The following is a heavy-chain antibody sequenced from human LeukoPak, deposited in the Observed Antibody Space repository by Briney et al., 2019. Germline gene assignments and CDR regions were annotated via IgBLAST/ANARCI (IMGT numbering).Heavy chain of an antibody. CDR1: GGSFSGYY. D-gene: IGHD6-19*01. CDR3: ARGGGRWLVQGWFDP. J-gene: IGHJ5*02. Sequence: SETLSLTCAVYGGSFSGYYWSWIRQPPGKGLEWIGEINHSGSTNYNPSLKSRVTISVDTSKNRFSLKLSSVTAADTAVYYCARGGGRWLVQGWFDPWGQGTLVTVSS. CDR2: INHSGST. V-gene: IGHV4-34*01.